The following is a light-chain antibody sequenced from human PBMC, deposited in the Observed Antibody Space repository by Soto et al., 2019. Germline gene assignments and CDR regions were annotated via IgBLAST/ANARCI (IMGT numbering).Light chain of an antibody. J-gene: IGKJ1*01. CDR2: AAS. Sequence: VQMTLSPFTLSTSAAHRVPITCRASHSISRWLAWYQQRPGKAPKLLIYAASSLEIGVPSRFNGSGSGTEFTLTISSLQPEDFATYYCQQYNSYPWTVGQGTKVDIK. V-gene: IGKV1-5*01. CDR3: QQYNSYPWT. CDR1: HSISRW.